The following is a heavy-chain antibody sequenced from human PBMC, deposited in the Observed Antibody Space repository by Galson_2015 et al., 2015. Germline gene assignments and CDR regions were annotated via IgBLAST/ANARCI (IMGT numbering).Heavy chain of an antibody. CDR2: ISSSSSYI. CDR1: GFTFSSYS. Sequence: SLRLSCAASGFTFSSYSMNWVRQAPGKGLEWVSSISSSSSYIYYADSAKGRFTISRDNAKNSLYLQMNSLRAEDTAVYYCARTREKSYSPAYCTGGVCHQQDWGYYYYMDVWGKGTTVTVSS. J-gene: IGHJ6*03. CDR3: ARTREKSYSPAYCTGGVCHQQDWGYYYYMDV. V-gene: IGHV3-21*01. D-gene: IGHD2-8*02.